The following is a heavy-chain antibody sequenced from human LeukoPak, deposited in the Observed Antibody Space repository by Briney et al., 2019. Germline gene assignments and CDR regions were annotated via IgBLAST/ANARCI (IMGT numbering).Heavy chain of an antibody. CDR3: ARGPCTSIDAFDI. CDR1: GFTFSSYS. J-gene: IGHJ3*02. CDR2: ISSSSSYI. Sequence: GGYLRLSCAASGFTFSSYSMNWVRQAPGKGLEWVSSISSSSSYIYYADSVKGRFTISRDNAKNSLYLQMNSLRAEDTAVYYCARGPCTSIDAFDIWGQGTMVTVSS. V-gene: IGHV3-21*01. D-gene: IGHD2-2*01.